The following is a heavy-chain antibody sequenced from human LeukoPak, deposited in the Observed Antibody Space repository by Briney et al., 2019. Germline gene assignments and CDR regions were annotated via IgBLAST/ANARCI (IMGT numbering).Heavy chain of an antibody. D-gene: IGHD5-12*01. CDR1: GYSISSGYY. CDR3: ARDHEDIVATIWGEGLNI. CDR2: IYQSGST. V-gene: IGHV4-38-2*02. Sequence: SETLSLTCTVSGYSISSGYYWGWIRQSPGKGLEWIGSIYQSGSTYYNPSLKSRVTISIDTSKNQISLKLSSVTAADTAVYYCARDHEDIVATIWGEGLNIWGQGTVVTVSS. J-gene: IGHJ3*02.